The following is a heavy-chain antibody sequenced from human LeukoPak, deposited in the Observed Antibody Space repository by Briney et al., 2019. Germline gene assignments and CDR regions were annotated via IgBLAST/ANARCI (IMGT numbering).Heavy chain of an antibody. Sequence: PGGSLRLSCAASGFTFSSYAMSWVRQAPGKGLEWVSAISGSGGSTYYADSVKGRFTISRDNSKNTLYLQMNSLRAEDTAVYYCASWGGSSWYKREGRGYYYGMDVWGQGTTVTVSS. D-gene: IGHD6-13*01. CDR2: ISGSGGST. V-gene: IGHV3-23*01. CDR1: GFTFSSYA. CDR3: ASWGGSSWYKREGRGYYYGMDV. J-gene: IGHJ6*02.